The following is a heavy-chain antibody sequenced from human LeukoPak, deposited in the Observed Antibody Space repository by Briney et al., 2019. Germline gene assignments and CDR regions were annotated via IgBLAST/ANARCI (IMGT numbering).Heavy chain of an antibody. J-gene: IGHJ4*02. CDR1: GFTFSSYA. CDR3: ARSWFGGFDY. CDR2: ISYDGSNK. V-gene: IGHV3-30-3*01. Sequence: PGGSLRLSCAASGFTFSSYAMHWVRQAPGKELEWVAVISYDGSNKYYADSVKGRFTTSRDNSKNTLYLQMNSLRAEDTAVYYCARSWFGGFDYWGQGTLVTVSS. D-gene: IGHD3-10*01.